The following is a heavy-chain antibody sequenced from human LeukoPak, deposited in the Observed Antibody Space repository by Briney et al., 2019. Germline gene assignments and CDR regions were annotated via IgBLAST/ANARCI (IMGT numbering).Heavy chain of an antibody. CDR1: GFTFSSYS. CDR3: ARDPYSGNYGAYYYYYMDV. Sequence: AGSLRLSCAGSGFTFSSYSMNWVRQAPGKGLEWVSSITSSSSYIYYADSVKGRFTISRDNAKNSLYLQMDSLRVEDTAVYYCARDPYSGNYGAYYYYYMDVWGKGTTVTISS. V-gene: IGHV3-21*06. J-gene: IGHJ6*03. CDR2: ITSSSSYI. D-gene: IGHD1-26*01.